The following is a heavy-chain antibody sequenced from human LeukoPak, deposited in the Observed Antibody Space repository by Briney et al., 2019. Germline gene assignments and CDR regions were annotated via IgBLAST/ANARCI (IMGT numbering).Heavy chain of an antibody. J-gene: IGHJ4*02. D-gene: IGHD2-2*02. CDR2: ISGSGGST. V-gene: IGHV3-23*01. CDR3: AKGVSASCYTANDY. Sequence: GGSLRLSCAASGFTFSSYAMRWVRQAPGKGLEGVSAISGSGGSTYYADSVKGRFTISRDNSKNTLYLHMSSLRAEDTALYYCAKGVSASCYTANDYWGQGVLVTVSS. CDR1: GFTFSSYA.